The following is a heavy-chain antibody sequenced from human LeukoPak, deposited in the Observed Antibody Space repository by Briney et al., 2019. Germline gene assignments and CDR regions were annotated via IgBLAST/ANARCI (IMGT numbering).Heavy chain of an antibody. J-gene: IGHJ4*02. Sequence: ASVKVPFKASGYTFTDYFMHWVRQAPGQGLEWMGWINPNSGGTHYAQKFQGRVTMTRDTSISTAYMELSRLRSDDTAVYYCARDPGYSSPRGDYWGQGTLVTVSS. V-gene: IGHV1-2*02. D-gene: IGHD5-18*01. CDR2: INPNSGGT. CDR3: ARDPGYSSPRGDY. CDR1: GYTFTDYF.